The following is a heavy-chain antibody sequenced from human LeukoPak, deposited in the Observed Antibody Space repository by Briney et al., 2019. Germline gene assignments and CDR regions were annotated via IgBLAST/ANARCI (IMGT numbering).Heavy chain of an antibody. CDR3: ATRSVYYDILTGYYRAPRYFDY. CDR2: INHSGST. J-gene: IGHJ4*02. Sequence: SETLSLTCAVYGGSFSGYYWSWIRQPPGKGLEWIGEINHSGSTNYNPSLKSRVTISVDTSKNQFSLKLSSVTAADTAVYYCATRSVYYDILTGYYRAPRYFDYWGQGTLVTVSS. CDR1: GGSFSGYY. D-gene: IGHD3-9*01. V-gene: IGHV4-34*01.